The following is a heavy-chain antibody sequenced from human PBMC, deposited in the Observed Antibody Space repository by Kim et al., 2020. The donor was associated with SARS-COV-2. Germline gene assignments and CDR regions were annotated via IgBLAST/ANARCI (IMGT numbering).Heavy chain of an antibody. D-gene: IGHD3-10*01. J-gene: IGHJ1*01. V-gene: IGHV3-30*07. CDR3: ARGRDRSGRAHMEH. Sequence: ADSVKGRFTIARDNSKNTMYLQMNGLRAEDTALYYCARGRDRSGRAHMEHWGQGTLVTVSS.